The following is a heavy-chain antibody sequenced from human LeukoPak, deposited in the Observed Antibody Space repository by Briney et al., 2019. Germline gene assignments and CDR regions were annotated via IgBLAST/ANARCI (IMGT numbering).Heavy chain of an antibody. Sequence: GGSLRLSCAASGFPFRDYYFSWVRQAPGQGPEWLSFISASGNIIHYEDSVKGRFTISRDNAKNSLYLQMNDLRTEDTAVYYCVRVSQDDDYSDSPVQGAFDLWGQGTMVTVS. D-gene: IGHD3-22*01. CDR2: ISASGNII. J-gene: IGHJ3*01. V-gene: IGHV3-11*04. CDR3: VRVSQDDDYSDSPVQGAFDL. CDR1: GFPFRDYY.